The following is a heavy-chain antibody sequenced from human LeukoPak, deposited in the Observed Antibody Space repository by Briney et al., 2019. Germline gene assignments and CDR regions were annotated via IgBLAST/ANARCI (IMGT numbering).Heavy chain of an antibody. Sequence: PSETLSLTSTVSGISINSHYLNWIRQPPGKGLEWIGHIYGSGRTNYNPSLKSRVTMSVDTSKRRFSLNLKSLTAADTAVYYCVVSPNQDFFDYWGQGPLVTVSS. CDR3: VVSPNQDFFDY. CDR2: IYGSGRT. CDR1: GISINSHY. J-gene: IGHJ4*02. V-gene: IGHV4-4*09.